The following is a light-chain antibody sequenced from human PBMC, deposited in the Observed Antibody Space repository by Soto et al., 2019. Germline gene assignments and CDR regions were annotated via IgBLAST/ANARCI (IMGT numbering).Light chain of an antibody. J-gene: IGKJ5*01. CDR1: QSVSSY. CDR3: QQRSDWPSIT. CDR2: GAS. V-gene: IGKV3-11*01. Sequence: EIVLTQSPATLSLSPGERATLSCRASQSVSSYLAWYQQKPGQAPRLLIYGASNRATGIPARFSGSGSGTDFTLTISSLEPEDFAVYYCQQRSDWPSITFGQGTRLDIK.